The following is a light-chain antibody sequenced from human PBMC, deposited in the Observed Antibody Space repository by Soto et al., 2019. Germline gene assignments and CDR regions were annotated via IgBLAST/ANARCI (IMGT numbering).Light chain of an antibody. CDR1: SSDIGAYDY. CDR3: CSYAGDSSFV. CDR2: EGS. V-gene: IGLV2-23*01. J-gene: IGLJ1*01. Sequence: QSVLTQPASLSGSPGQSITISCTGTSSDIGAYDYVSWFQQHPGKAPKLMIYEGSKWPSGVSNRFSGSKSGNTASLTISGLQAEYEADYYCCSYAGDSSFVFGTGTKVTVL.